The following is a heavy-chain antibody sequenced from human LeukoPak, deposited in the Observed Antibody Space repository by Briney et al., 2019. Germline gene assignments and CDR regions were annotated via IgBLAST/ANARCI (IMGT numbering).Heavy chain of an antibody. CDR2: IKSDGSST. CDR1: GFTFSSNW. J-gene: IGHJ4*02. Sequence: GSLRLSCAASGFTFSSNWMHWVRQAPGKGLVWVSRIKSDGSSTSYADSVKGRITISRDNAKNTLYLQMNSLRAEDTAVYYCARDRTSTYGDQFDYWGQGTLVTVSS. V-gene: IGHV3-74*01. D-gene: IGHD4-17*01. CDR3: ARDRTSTYGDQFDY.